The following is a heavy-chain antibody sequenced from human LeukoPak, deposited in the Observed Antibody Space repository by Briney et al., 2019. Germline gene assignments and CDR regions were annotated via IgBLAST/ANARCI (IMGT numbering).Heavy chain of an antibody. CDR2: ISRSGSVI. J-gene: IGHJ4*02. CDR1: GFTFSDHY. V-gene: IGHV3-11*01. D-gene: IGHD5-18*01. Sequence: GGSLRLSCAASGFTFSDHYMNWIRQVAGKGLEWVSYISRSGSVIYYADSVKGRFTISRDNAKNSLYLEMNSLRAEDTAVYYCVRGDTYGNWGQGTLVTVSS. CDR3: VRGDTYGN.